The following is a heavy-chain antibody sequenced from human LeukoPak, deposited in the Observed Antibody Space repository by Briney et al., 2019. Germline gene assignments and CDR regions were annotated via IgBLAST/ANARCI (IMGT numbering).Heavy chain of an antibody. CDR1: GYRFTSYW. J-gene: IGHJ4*02. Sequence: GESLKISCKGSGYRFTSYWIGWVRQMPGKGLEWMGIIYPGDSDTRYSPSFQGQVTISADKSIGTAYLQWSSLKASDTAMYYCARQGGYFDWLLFFDYWGQGTLVTVSS. CDR2: IYPGDSDT. V-gene: IGHV5-51*01. CDR3: ARQGGYFDWLLFFDY. D-gene: IGHD3-9*01.